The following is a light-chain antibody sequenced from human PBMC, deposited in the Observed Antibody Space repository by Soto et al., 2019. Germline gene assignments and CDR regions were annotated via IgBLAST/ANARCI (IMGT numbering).Light chain of an antibody. CDR3: QHFGNSPLWT. CDR1: QSVSSDY. Sequence: ENVLTQSPGTLSLSPGDRATLSCRASQSVSSDYLAWYQQKPGQHPRLLIYETSTRAIGIPDRFSGSGSGTEFTLTISSLEPEDFAVYFCQHFGNSPLWTFGQGTKVDI. V-gene: IGKV3-20*01. CDR2: ETS. J-gene: IGKJ1*01.